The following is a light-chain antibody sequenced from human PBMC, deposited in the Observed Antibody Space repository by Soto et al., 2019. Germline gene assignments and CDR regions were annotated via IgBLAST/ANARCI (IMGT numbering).Light chain of an antibody. Sequence: QSALTQPASVSGSPGQSITISCTGTSGDVGGYDYVSWYQQHPGKAPKLMIYAVRNRPSGVSNRFSGSKSGNTASLTISGLQADDEADYYCSSYTNTAIWVFGGGTKLTVL. V-gene: IGLV2-14*01. CDR3: SSYTNTAIWV. CDR1: SGDVGGYDY. CDR2: AVR. J-gene: IGLJ3*02.